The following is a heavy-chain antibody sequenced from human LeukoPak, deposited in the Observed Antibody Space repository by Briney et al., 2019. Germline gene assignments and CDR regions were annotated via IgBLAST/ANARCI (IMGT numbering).Heavy chain of an antibody. D-gene: IGHD6-13*01. CDR3: AKDLSQKSGYSSSWYSD. V-gene: IGHV3-23*01. CDR2: ISGSGGST. Sequence: GGSLRLSCAASGFTYSSYAMSWVRQAPGKGLEWVSAISGSGGSTYYADSVKGRFTISRDNSKNTLYLQMNSLRAEDTAVYYCAKDLSQKSGYSSSWYSDWGQGTLVTVSS. J-gene: IGHJ4*02. CDR1: GFTYSSYA.